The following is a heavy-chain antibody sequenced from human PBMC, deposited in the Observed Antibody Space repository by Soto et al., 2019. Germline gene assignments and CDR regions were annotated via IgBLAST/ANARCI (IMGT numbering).Heavy chain of an antibody. CDR1: GDSMSSGAYY. CDR2: IYHSGDT. CDR3: ASTYSGYFDN. Sequence: PSETLSLTCSVFGDSMSSGAYYWSWIRQHPGKGLEWIAYIYHSGDTHYNPSLRSRITISVDTSKNQFSLKLTSVTDADTAIYYCASTYSGYFDNWGQGTLVTVSS. D-gene: IGHD3-22*01. V-gene: IGHV4-31*03. J-gene: IGHJ4*02.